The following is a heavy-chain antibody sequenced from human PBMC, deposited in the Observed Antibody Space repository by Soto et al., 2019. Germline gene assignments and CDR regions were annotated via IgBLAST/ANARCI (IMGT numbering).Heavy chain of an antibody. J-gene: IGHJ4*02. Sequence: EVQLLESGGGLVQPGGPLRLSCAASGFTFSSYAMTWVRQAPGKGLEWVAGISGSGEGTHYADAVKGRFIISRDNSKNTLFLQMNSLRAEDTAVYYCAKDLWVTNAGDNWGQVTLVTVSS. CDR1: GFTFSSYA. CDR2: ISGSGEGT. V-gene: IGHV3-23*01. CDR3: AKDLWVTNAGDN. D-gene: IGHD2-21*02.